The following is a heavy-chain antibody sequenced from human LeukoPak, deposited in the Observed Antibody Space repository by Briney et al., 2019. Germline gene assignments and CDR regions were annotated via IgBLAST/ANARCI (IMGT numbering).Heavy chain of an antibody. CDR3: ARLVGNWNQRWFDP. D-gene: IGHD1-20*01. CDR1: GGSISSGSYY. CDR2: IYTSGST. J-gene: IGHJ5*02. V-gene: IGHV4-61*02. Sequence: TSETLSLTCTVSGGSISSGSYYWSWIRQPAGKGLEWIGRIYTSGSTNYNPSLKSRVTISVDTSKNQFSLKLSSVTAADTAVYYCARLVGNWNQRWFDPWGQGTLVTVSS.